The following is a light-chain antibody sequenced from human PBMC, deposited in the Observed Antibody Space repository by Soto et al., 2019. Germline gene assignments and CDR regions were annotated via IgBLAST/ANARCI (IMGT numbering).Light chain of an antibody. J-gene: IGLJ1*01. V-gene: IGLV2-8*01. CDR2: EVN. Sequence: SVLTQPRSASGYTGQSVTISCTGTSSDVGAYDYVSWYQHHPGKAPKLMIYEVNKRPSGVPDRFSGSKSGNTASLTVSGLQADDDADYYCRSYAGRNKYVFGTGTKVTVL. CDR1: SSDVGAYDY. CDR3: RSYAGRNKYV.